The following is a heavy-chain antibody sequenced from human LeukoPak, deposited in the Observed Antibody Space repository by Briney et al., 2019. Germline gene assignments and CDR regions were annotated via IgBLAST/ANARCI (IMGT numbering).Heavy chain of an antibody. CDR3: ARNPGVTTDVDYFDY. CDR1: GYTFTSYG. Sequence: ASVKVSCKASGYTFTSYGISWVRQAPGQGLEWMGWISAYNGNTNYAQKLQGRVTMTTDTSTSTAYMGLRSLRSDDTAVYYCARNPGVTTDVDYFDYWGQGTLVTVSS. CDR2: ISAYNGNT. V-gene: IGHV1-18*01. D-gene: IGHD1-26*01. J-gene: IGHJ4*02.